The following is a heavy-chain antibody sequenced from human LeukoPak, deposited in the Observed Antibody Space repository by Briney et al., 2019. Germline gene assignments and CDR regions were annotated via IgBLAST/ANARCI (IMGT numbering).Heavy chain of an antibody. CDR3: ARVMDYYDGSGYPPPAAADY. D-gene: IGHD3-22*01. J-gene: IGHJ4*02. Sequence: SETLSLTCTVSGYSIRSAYYWGWIRQPPGKGLEWIGSIYHSGTLYYNPSLKSRVTISVDTSKNQFSLKLTSVAAADTAVYYCARVMDYYDGSGYPPPAAADYWGQGTLVTVSS. CDR2: IYHSGTL. V-gene: IGHV4-38-2*02. CDR1: GYSIRSAYY.